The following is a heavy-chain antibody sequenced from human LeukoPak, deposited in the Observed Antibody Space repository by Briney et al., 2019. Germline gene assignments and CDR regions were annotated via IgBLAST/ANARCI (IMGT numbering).Heavy chain of an antibody. Sequence: PGESLKISCQVSGYSFTSYWIAWVRQRPGKGLEWMGIIYPGDSDTRYSPSFQGQVTISADKSITTAYLQWSSLKASDTGMYYCARHKDYGDATLTDWGQGTLVTVSS. CDR1: GYSFTSYW. D-gene: IGHD4-17*01. J-gene: IGHJ4*02. V-gene: IGHV5-51*01. CDR2: IYPGDSDT. CDR3: ARHKDYGDATLTD.